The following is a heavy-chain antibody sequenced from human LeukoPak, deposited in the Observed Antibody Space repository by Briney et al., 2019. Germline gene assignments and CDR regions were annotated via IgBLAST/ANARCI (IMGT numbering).Heavy chain of an antibody. D-gene: IGHD3-16*01. V-gene: IGHV1-2*06. CDR3: ARAEDYDYVCGSPW. CDR2: INPNSGGT. CDR1: GYTFTGYY. J-gene: IGHJ4*02. Sequence: ASVKVSCKASGYTFTGYYMHWVRQAPGQGLEWMGRINPNSGGTNYAQKFQGRVTMTRDTSISTAYMELSRLRSDDTAVYYCARAEDYDYVCGSPWWGQGTLVTVSS.